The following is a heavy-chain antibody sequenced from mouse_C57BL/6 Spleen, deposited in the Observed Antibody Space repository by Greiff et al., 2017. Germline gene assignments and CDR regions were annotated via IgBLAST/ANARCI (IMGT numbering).Heavy chain of an antibody. Sequence: QVQLQQPGAELVKPGASVKMSCKASGYTFTSYWITWVTQRPGQGLAWIGDIYPGSGSTNYNAKFKSKATLTVDTSSSTAYMQLSSLTSEDSAVYYCARRGLWLRQYYYAMDDRGQGTSVTVSS. CDR2: IYPGSGST. D-gene: IGHD2-2*01. J-gene: IGHJ4*01. CDR1: GYTFTSYW. V-gene: IGHV1-55*01. CDR3: ARRGLWLRQYYYAMDD.